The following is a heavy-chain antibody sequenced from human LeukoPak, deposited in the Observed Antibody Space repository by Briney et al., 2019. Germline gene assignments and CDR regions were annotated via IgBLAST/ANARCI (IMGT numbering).Heavy chain of an antibody. CDR2: MNPNSGNT. V-gene: IGHV1-8*01. Sequence: ASVKVSCKASGYTFTSYDINWVRQATGQGHEWMGWMNPNSGNTGYAQKFQGRVTMTRNTSISTAYMELNSLRAEDTAVYYCAREKYSYGRRYYFDYWGQGTLVTVSS. D-gene: IGHD5-18*01. J-gene: IGHJ4*02. CDR1: GYTFTSYD. CDR3: AREKYSYGRRYYFDY.